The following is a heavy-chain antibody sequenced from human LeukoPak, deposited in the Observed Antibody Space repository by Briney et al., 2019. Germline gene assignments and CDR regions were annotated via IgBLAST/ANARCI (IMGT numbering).Heavy chain of an antibody. CDR2: ISGGGGST. V-gene: IGHV3-23*01. D-gene: IGHD2-15*01. J-gene: IGHJ6*03. CDR1: GFIFSSYG. CDR3: AKVAEVGAAGYYYYMDV. Sequence: QPGGSLRLSCAASGFIFSSYGMSWVRQAPGKGLEWVSGISGGGGSTSHADSVKGRFTISRDNSKNTLYLQMNSLRVEDTALYYCAKVAEVGAAGYYYYMDVWGKGTTVTISS.